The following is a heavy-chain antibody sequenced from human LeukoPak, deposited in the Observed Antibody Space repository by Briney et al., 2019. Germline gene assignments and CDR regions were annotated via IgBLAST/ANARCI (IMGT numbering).Heavy chain of an antibody. J-gene: IGHJ4*02. Sequence: SETLSLTCAVSGGSISSSNWWSWVRQPPGKGLEWIGEIYHSGSTNYNPPLKSRVTISVDKSKNQFSLKLSSVTAADTAVYYCARYTRTYCGGDCYSTPFDYWGQGTLVTVSS. V-gene: IGHV4-4*02. CDR1: GGSISSSNW. D-gene: IGHD2-21*02. CDR3: ARYTRTYCGGDCYSTPFDY. CDR2: IYHSGST.